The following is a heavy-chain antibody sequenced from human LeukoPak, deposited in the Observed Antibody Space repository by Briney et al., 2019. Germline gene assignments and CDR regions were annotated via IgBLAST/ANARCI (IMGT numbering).Heavy chain of an antibody. CDR3: ARDPYYYDSSGYPSFDY. CDR2: INPNSGGT. V-gene: IGHV1-2*02. J-gene: IGHJ4*02. Sequence: ASVKVSCKASGYTFTGYYMHWVRQAPGQGLGWMGWINPNSGGTNYAQKFQGRVTMTRDTSISTAYIELSRLRSDDTAVYYCARDPYYYDSSGYPSFDYWGQGTLVTVSS. CDR1: GYTFTGYY. D-gene: IGHD3-22*01.